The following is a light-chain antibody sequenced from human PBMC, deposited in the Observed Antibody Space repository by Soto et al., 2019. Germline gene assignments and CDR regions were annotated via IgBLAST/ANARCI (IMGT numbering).Light chain of an antibody. CDR3: TSYTRSSPYV. CDR1: SSDVGAYNY. Sequence: QSALTQPASVSGSPGQSITISCTGTSSDVGAYNYVSWYQHYPGKAPKLMIYEVRNRPSGVSHRFSGSKSGNTASLTISGLQAEDEADYYCTSYTRSSPYVFGTGTKVTAL. V-gene: IGLV2-14*01. J-gene: IGLJ1*01. CDR2: EVR.